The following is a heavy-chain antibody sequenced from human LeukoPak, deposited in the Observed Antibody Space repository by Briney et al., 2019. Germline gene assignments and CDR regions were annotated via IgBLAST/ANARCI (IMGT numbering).Heavy chain of an antibody. Sequence: ASVKVSCKASGYTFTGYYMHWVRQAPGQGLEWMGWINSNSGGTNYAQKFQGRVTMTRDTSISTAYMELSRLRSDDTAVYYCARVSHCSGGSCYFDPADYWGQGTLVTVSS. V-gene: IGHV1-2*02. CDR3: ARVSHCSGGSCYFDPADY. D-gene: IGHD2-15*01. CDR1: GYTFTGYY. J-gene: IGHJ4*02. CDR2: INSNSGGT.